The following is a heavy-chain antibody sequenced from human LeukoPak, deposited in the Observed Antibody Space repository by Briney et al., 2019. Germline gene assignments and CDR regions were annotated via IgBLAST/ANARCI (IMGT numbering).Heavy chain of an antibody. D-gene: IGHD3-22*01. CDR1: GFTFSSSA. CDR3: AKGSYYDSSGSFYFDY. CDR2: ISASGGST. V-gene: IGHV3-23*01. Sequence: GGSLRLSCAASGFTFSSSAMSWVRQVPGKGLEWVSAISASGGSTYYADSVRGRFTISRDNSKNTLYVQMNSLRDEDTAVYYCAKGSYYDSSGSFYFDYWGQGTLVTVSS. J-gene: IGHJ4*02.